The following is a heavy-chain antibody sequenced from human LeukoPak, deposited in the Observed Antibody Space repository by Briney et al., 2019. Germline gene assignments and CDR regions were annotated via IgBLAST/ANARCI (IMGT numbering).Heavy chain of an antibody. Sequence: GASVKVSCKVSGYTLTELSMHWVRQAPGKGLEWMGGFDPEDGETIYAQKFQGRVTMTEDTSTDTAYMELSSLRSEDTAVYYCANRESGEFGLWTGHYFDYWGQGTLVTVSS. V-gene: IGHV1-24*01. J-gene: IGHJ4*02. CDR1: GYTLTELS. CDR3: ANRESGEFGLWTGHYFDY. D-gene: IGHD3/OR15-3a*01. CDR2: FDPEDGET.